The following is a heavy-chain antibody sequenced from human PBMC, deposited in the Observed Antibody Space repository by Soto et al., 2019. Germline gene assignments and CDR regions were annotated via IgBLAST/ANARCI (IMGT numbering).Heavy chain of an antibody. J-gene: IGHJ3*02. D-gene: IGHD3-22*01. V-gene: IGHV1-69*13. Sequence: ASVKVSCKASGGTFSSYAISWVRQAPGQGLEWMGGIIPIFGTANYAQKFQGRVTITADESTSTAYMELSSLRSEDTAVYYCARTPSPYYYDSSGYYNAFDIWGQGTMVTVSS. CDR1: GGTFSSYA. CDR3: ARTPSPYYYDSSGYYNAFDI. CDR2: IIPIFGTA.